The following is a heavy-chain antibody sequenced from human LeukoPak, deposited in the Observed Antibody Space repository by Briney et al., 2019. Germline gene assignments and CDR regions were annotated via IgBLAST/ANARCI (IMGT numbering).Heavy chain of an antibody. CDR2: INPNSGGT. CDR3: ARDNRGYGDWRS. J-gene: IGHJ3*01. CDR1: GYTFTGYY. D-gene: IGHD4-17*01. Sequence: ASVKVSCKASGYTFTGYYMHWVRQAPGQGLEWMGRINPNSGGTNYAQKFQGRVTMTRDTSISTAYMELSRLRSDDTAVCYCARDNRGYGDWRSWGQGTMVTVSS. V-gene: IGHV1-2*06.